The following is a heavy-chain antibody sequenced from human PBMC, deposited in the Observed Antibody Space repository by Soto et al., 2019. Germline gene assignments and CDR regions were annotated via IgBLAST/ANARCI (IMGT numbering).Heavy chain of an antibody. CDR2: IYSGGST. Sequence: EVQLVESGGGLVQPGGSLRLSCAASGFTVRSNYMSWVRQAPGKGLEWVSAIYSGGSTYYADSVKGRFTISRDNSENTLYLQMNSLRAEDMAVYYCARCDGSESYCYYFYDWGQGTLVTVSS. CDR1: GFTVRSNY. J-gene: IGHJ4*02. D-gene: IGHD3-10*01. V-gene: IGHV3-66*01. CDR3: ARCDGSESYCYYFYD.